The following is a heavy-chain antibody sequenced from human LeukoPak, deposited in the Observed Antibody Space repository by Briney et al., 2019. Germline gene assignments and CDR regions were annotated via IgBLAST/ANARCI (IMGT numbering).Heavy chain of an antibody. Sequence: PGGSLRLSCAASGFTFSSYGMHWVRQAPGKGLEWVAVISYDGSNKYYADSVKGRFTISRDNSKNTLYLQMNSLRAEDTAVYYCAKDGGPGGVVPAAILHPPGHYVMDVWGKGTTVTVSS. D-gene: IGHD2-2*02. CDR1: GFTFSSYG. CDR2: ISYDGSNK. CDR3: AKDGGPGGVVPAAILHPPGHYVMDV. V-gene: IGHV3-30*18. J-gene: IGHJ6*04.